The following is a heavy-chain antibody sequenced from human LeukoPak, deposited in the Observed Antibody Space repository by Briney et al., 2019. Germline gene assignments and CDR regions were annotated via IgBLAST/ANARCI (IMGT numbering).Heavy chain of an antibody. J-gene: IGHJ4*02. V-gene: IGHV3-30-3*01. D-gene: IGHD3-22*01. CDR3: ARDGSKGGTMIVVAY. Sequence: PGGSLGLSCAASGFTFSSYAMHWVRQAPGKGLEWVAVISYDGSNKYYADSVKGRFTISRDNSKNTLYLQMNSLRAEDTAVYYCARDGSKGGTMIVVAYWGQGTLVTVSS. CDR2: ISYDGSNK. CDR1: GFTFSSYA.